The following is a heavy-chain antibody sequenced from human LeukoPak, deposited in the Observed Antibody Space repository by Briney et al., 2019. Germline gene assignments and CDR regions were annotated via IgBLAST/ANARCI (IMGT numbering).Heavy chain of an antibody. Sequence: GGSLRLSCAASGFTFSNYEMNWVRQAPGKGLEWVSYISSSGRTIYYADSVKGRLTISRDNAKNSLYLQMNSLRAEDTAVYYCARAYYGSGSYKAYFDPWGQGTLVTVSS. J-gene: IGHJ5*02. CDR3: ARAYYGSGSYKAYFDP. V-gene: IGHV3-48*03. CDR1: GFTFSNYE. CDR2: ISSSGRTI. D-gene: IGHD3-10*01.